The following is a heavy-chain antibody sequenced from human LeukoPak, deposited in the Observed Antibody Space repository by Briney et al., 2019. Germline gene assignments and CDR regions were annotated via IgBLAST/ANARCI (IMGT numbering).Heavy chain of an antibody. J-gene: IGHJ4*02. Sequence: GGSLRLSCAASGFTFSSYAMSWVRQPPGRGLEWVSAISGSGGSTYYADSVKGRFTISRDNSKNTLYLQMNSLRAEDTAVYYCAKVRYYDILTGYFDYWGQGTLVTVSS. D-gene: IGHD3-9*01. CDR2: ISGSGGST. V-gene: IGHV3-23*01. CDR1: GFTFSSYA. CDR3: AKVRYYDILTGYFDY.